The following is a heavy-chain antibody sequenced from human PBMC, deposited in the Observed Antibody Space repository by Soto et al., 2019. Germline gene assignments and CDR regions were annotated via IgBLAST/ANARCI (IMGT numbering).Heavy chain of an antibody. D-gene: IGHD3-16*02. J-gene: IGHJ4*02. V-gene: IGHV1-3*05. Sequence: QVQLVQSGAEEKKPGASVKVSCVPSGYTFTAYAIHWVRQAPGQRLEWMGWINAANGNTRCAQKFQTRLTITRDTSASTAYVHLSSLRFEDTAVYYCARSAISTSGGLIGPFDLWGQGNLVAVPS. CDR1: GYTFTAYA. CDR2: INAANGNT. CDR3: ARSAISTSGGLIGPFDL.